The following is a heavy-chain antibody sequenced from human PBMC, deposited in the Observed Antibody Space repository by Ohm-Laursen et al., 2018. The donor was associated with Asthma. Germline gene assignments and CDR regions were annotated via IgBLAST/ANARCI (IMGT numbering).Heavy chain of an antibody. D-gene: IGHD2-2*01. Sequence: SLRLSCTASGFTVSSNFLSWVRQAPGKGLEWVSVINSGGRTDYADSVKGRFTISRDNSKNTVYLQMNNLRAEDTAVYFCASGSRVSGLYWGQGTLVTVSS. CDR2: INSGGRT. V-gene: IGHV3-53*01. CDR3: ASGSRVSGLY. CDR1: GFTVSSNF. J-gene: IGHJ4*02.